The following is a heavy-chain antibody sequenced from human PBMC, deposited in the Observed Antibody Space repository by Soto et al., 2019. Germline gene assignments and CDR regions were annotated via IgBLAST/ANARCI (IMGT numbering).Heavy chain of an antibody. CDR3: ARGRYADY. Sequence: QVHLVQSGAEAKKPGASVKVSCKGSGYAFTTYGITWVRQAPGQGLEWMGWISAHNGNTNYAQKLQGRVTVTRDTSTSTAYMELRSLRSDDTAVYYCARGRYADYWGQGALVTVFS. CDR1: GYAFTTYG. J-gene: IGHJ4*02. CDR2: ISAHNGNT. D-gene: IGHD1-1*01. V-gene: IGHV1-18*01.